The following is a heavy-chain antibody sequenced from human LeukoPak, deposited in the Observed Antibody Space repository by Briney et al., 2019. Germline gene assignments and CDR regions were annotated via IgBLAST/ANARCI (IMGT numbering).Heavy chain of an antibody. J-gene: IGHJ3*01. CDR2: IGSTGSPI. V-gene: IGHV3-21*01. CDR3: ARERSGRMSHDALDL. CDR1: GFTLSSHF. Sequence: GGSLRLSCAASGFTLSSHFMNWVRQAPGKGLEWVSSIGSTGSPISYADSLKGRFSISRDNARSSLYLQINSLRPEDTAVYYCARERSGRMSHDALDLWGRGTMVTVSS. D-gene: IGHD1-14*01.